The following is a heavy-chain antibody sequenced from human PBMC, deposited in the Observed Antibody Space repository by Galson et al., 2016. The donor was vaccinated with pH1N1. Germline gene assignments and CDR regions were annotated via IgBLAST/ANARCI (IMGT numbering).Heavy chain of an antibody. CDR3: VKEWGGGWYEGKGSLDM. D-gene: IGHD6-19*01. J-gene: IGHJ3*02. CDR1: GFTFSTYG. CDR2: VSNHGSVK. Sequence: SLRLSCAASGFTFSTYGMHWVRQAPGKGLEWVAVVSNHGSVKYYADSVKGRSSISRDNFRNTVDLEMNSLRSEDTAVYYCVKEWGGGWYEGKGSLDMWGQGTMVTVSS. V-gene: IGHV3-30*18.